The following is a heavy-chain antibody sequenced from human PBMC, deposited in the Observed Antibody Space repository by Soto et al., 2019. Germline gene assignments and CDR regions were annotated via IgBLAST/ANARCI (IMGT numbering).Heavy chain of an antibody. J-gene: IGHJ4*02. CDR1: CGSFSGYY. D-gene: IGHD6-19*01. V-gene: IGHV4-34*01. CDR2: INHSGST. Sequence: SDTLSLTCAVYCGSFSGYYWSWIRQPPGKGLEWIGEINHSGSTNYNPSLKSRVTISVDTSKNQFSLKLSSVTAADTAVYYCASQYSSGWYYFDYWGQGTLVTVSS. CDR3: ASQYSSGWYYFDY.